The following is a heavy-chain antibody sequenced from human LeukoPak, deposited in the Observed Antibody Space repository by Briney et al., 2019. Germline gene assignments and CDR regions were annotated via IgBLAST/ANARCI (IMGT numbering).Heavy chain of an antibody. CDR3: ARCSGGSCRNWFDP. Sequence: GGSLRLSCAASGFSFSDYYMSWIRQAPGKGLEWVSYTSNSGSSIYYADSVKGRFTISRDNAKNSLYLQMNSLRAEDTAVYYCARCSGGSCRNWFDPWGQGTLVTVSS. CDR1: GFSFSDYY. D-gene: IGHD2-15*01. CDR2: TSNSGSSI. V-gene: IGHV3-11*01. J-gene: IGHJ5*02.